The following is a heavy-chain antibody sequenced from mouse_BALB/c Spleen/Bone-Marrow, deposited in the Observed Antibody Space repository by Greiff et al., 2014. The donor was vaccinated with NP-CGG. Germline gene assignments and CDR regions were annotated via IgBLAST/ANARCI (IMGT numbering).Heavy chain of an antibody. D-gene: IGHD2-4*01. CDR3: ARRSDYDYFDY. J-gene: IGHJ2*01. CDR2: INSGGRYA. CDR1: GFTFSNYG. V-gene: IGHV5-6*02. Sequence: DVKLVESGRDLVKPGGSLKLSCAASGFTFSNYGMSWVRQTPDKRLEWVATINSGGRYAYYPDSLKGRFTFSRDNAKNTLYLQMSSLKSEDTAMYYCARRSDYDYFDYWGQGTTLTVSS.